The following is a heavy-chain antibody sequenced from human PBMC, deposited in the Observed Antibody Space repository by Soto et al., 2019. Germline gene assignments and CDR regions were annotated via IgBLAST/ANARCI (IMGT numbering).Heavy chain of an antibody. CDR1: GFTLSNYG. J-gene: IGHJ4*02. CDR2: ISGSDGST. D-gene: IGHD3-10*01. CDR3: AKDKYYY. V-gene: IGHV3-23*01. Sequence: EVQLLESGGGLVQPGGSLRLSCAASGFTLSNYGMNWVRQAPGKGLEWVTGISGSDGSTYYADSVKGRFTISRDSSKNTLYLQMNTLRADDTAVYYCAKDKYYYWGQGTLVTVSS.